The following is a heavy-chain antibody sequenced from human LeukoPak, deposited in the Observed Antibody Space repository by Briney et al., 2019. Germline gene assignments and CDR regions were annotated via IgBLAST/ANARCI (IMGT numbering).Heavy chain of an antibody. CDR3: VRDSNLSFDY. Sequence: GSLRLSCAASGLTLSRHWMHWVRQAPGKGLVWVSQISTDGTATNYADSVKGRFTISRDNAKDTLYLQMNSLRAEDTAVYYCVRDSNLSFDYWGQGSLVTVSS. CDR1: GLTLSRHW. D-gene: IGHD2/OR15-2a*01. V-gene: IGHV3-74*01. J-gene: IGHJ4*02. CDR2: ISTDGTAT.